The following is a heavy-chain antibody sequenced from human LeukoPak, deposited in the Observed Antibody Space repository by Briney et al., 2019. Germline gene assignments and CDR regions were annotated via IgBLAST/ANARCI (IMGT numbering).Heavy chain of an antibody. CDR1: GFTFSSYS. CDR3: ARDRSGYYDSSGYPFDY. V-gene: IGHV3-21*01. Sequence: GGSLRLSCAASGFTFSSYSMNWVRQAPGKGLEWVSSISSSSSYIYYADSVKGRFTISRDNAKNSLYLQMNSLRAEDTAVYYCARDRSGYYDSSGYPFDYWGQGTLVTV. J-gene: IGHJ4*02. CDR2: ISSSSSYI. D-gene: IGHD3-22*01.